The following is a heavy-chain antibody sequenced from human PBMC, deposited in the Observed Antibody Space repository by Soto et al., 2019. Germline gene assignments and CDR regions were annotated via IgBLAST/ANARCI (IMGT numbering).Heavy chain of an antibody. J-gene: IGHJ4*01. CDR1: GGTFSRYA. Sequence: SVKLSCKASGGTFSRYAISWVSRAPGQRLEWLGGIIPIFGTANYAQNFQGRVTITADASTNKVYLDVSSLRSQDTAVYYCALDFECRDGNISHLDYWGHGTLLTVTS. V-gene: IGHV1-69*13. CDR2: IIPIFGTA. D-gene: IGHD3-3*01. CDR3: ALDFECRDGNISHLDY.